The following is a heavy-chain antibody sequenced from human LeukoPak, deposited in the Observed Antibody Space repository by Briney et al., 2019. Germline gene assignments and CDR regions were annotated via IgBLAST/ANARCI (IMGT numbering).Heavy chain of an antibody. CDR1: GFTFSSYA. CDR3: AKTEGNYDYVWGSYRFYYFDY. V-gene: IGHV3-23*01. D-gene: IGHD3-16*02. CDR2: ISGSGGST. J-gene: IGHJ4*02. Sequence: PGGSLRLSCAASGFTFSSYAMSWVRQAPGKGLEWVSAISGSGGSTYYADSVKGRFTISRDNSKNTLYLQMNSLRAEDTAVYYCAKTEGNYDYVWGSYRFYYFDYWGQGTLVTVSS.